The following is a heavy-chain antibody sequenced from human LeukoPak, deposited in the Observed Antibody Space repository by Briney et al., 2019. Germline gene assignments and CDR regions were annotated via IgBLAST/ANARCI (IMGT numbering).Heavy chain of an antibody. CDR3: AKDTIPYGRSYYYMDV. Sequence: PGGSLRLSCAASGFTFDDYAMHWVRQAPGKGLEWVSLISGDGGSTYYADSVKGRFTVSSDNSKNSLYPHMSSLRTEDTALFYCAKDTIPYGRSYYYMDVWGKGATVTVSS. J-gene: IGHJ6*03. D-gene: IGHD3-10*01. V-gene: IGHV3-43*02. CDR1: GFTFDDYA. CDR2: ISGDGGST.